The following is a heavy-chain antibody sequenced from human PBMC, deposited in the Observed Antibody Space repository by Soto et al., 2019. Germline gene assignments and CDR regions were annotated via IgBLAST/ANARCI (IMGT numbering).Heavy chain of an antibody. D-gene: IGHD6-6*01. Sequence: GSLKISCKGSGYSFTSYWIGWVRQMPGKGLEWMGIIYPGDSDTRYSPSFQGQVTISADKSISTAYLQWSSLKASDTAMYYCARLPFEYSSSSPSSYYYYGMDVWGQGTTVTVSS. CDR1: GYSFTSYW. CDR3: ARLPFEYSSSSPSSYYYYGMDV. CDR2: IYPGDSDT. V-gene: IGHV5-51*01. J-gene: IGHJ6*02.